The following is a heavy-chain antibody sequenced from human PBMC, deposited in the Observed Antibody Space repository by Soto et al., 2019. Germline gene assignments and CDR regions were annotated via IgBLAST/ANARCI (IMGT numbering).Heavy chain of an antibody. CDR3: ARRDSLYYYDSSGYYYYGMDV. J-gene: IGHJ6*02. Sequence: GESLKISCKGSGYSFTSYCIGWVRQMPGKGLEWMGIIYPGDSDTRYSPSFQGQVTISADKSISTAYLQWSSLKASDTAMYYCARRDSLYYYDSSGYYYYGMDVWGQGTTVTVSS. V-gene: IGHV5-51*01. D-gene: IGHD3-22*01. CDR2: IYPGDSDT. CDR1: GYSFTSYC.